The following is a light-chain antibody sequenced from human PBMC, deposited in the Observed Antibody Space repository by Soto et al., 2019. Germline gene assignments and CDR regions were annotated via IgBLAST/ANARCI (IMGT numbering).Light chain of an antibody. V-gene: IGKV3-15*01. CDR3: QQYNNWPRT. J-gene: IGKJ1*01. Sequence: EIGMTQSPATLSVSPGDRATLSCRASQSISANLAWYQQKPGQTPRLLIYGASTRASGVPAKFSGSGSGTEFTLTISSLQSEDFAVYYCQQYNNWPRTFGQGTKVDIK. CDR2: GAS. CDR1: QSISAN.